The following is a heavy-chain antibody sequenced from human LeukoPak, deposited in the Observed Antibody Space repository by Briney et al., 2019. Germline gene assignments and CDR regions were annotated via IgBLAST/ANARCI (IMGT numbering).Heavy chain of an antibody. J-gene: IGHJ4*02. CDR2: TSSGSGSI. D-gene: IGHD6-13*01. CDR3: ATGAAVGTSRFDY. V-gene: IGHV3-48*01. Sequence: GGSLRLSCAASGFTFSSYSMNWVRQAPGKGLEWVSYTSSGSGSIYYADSVKGRFTISRDNAKTSLYLQMNSLRAEDTAVYYCATGAAVGTSRFDYWGQGTLVTVSS. CDR1: GFTFSSYS.